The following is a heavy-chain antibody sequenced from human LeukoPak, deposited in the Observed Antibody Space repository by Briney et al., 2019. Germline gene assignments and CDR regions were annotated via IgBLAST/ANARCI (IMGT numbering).Heavy chain of an antibody. CDR1: GFTFSSYS. V-gene: IGHV3-21*01. Sequence: GGSLRLSCAASGFTFSSYSMKWVRQAPGKGLEWVSSISSSSSYIYYADSVKGRFTISRDNAKNSLYLQMNSLRAEDTAVYYCARGGVGATYYYGMDVWGQGTTVTVSS. D-gene: IGHD1-26*01. CDR3: ARGGVGATYYYGMDV. CDR2: ISSSSSYI. J-gene: IGHJ6*02.